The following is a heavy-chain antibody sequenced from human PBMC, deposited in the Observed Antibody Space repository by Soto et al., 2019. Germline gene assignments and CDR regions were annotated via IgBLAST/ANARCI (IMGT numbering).Heavy chain of an antibody. J-gene: IGHJ4*02. CDR2: IYWDDDK. V-gene: IGHV2-5*02. CDR1: GFSLSTSGVG. D-gene: IGHD3-9*01. CDR3: AHQTFYDILTGYYNEGNFDY. Sequence: QITLKESGPTLVKPTQTLTLTCTFSGFSLSTSGVGVGWIRQPPGKALEWLALIYWDDDKRYSPSLKSRLTITKDTSKNQVVLTMTNMDPVDTATYYCAHQTFYDILTGYYNEGNFDYWGQGTLVTVSS.